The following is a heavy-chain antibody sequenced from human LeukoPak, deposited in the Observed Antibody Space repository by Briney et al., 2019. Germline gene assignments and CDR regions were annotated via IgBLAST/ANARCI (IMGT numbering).Heavy chain of an antibody. CDR2: INPNSGGT. J-gene: IGHJ3*02. CDR3: AREVTTVTTDAFDI. D-gene: IGHD4-17*01. CDR1: GYTFTGYY. V-gene: IGHV1-2*02. Sequence: ASVKVSCKASGYTFTGYYMHWVRQAPGQGLGWMGWINPNSGGTNYAQKFQGRVTMTRDTSISTAYMELSRLRSDDTAVYYCAREVTTVTTDAFDIWGQGTMVTVSS.